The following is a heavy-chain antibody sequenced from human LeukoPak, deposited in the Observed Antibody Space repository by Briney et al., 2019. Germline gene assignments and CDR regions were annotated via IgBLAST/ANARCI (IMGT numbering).Heavy chain of an antibody. CDR3: ASLPRGPQIGGFDP. D-gene: IGHD3-10*01. CDR2: IYYSGST. Sequence: SETLSLTCTVSGGSISSYYWSWIRQPPGKGLEWIGYIYYSGSTNYNPSLKSRVTISADTSKNQFSLKLSSVTAADTAVYYCASLPRGPQIGGFDPWGQGTLVTVSS. CDR1: GGSISSYY. J-gene: IGHJ5*02. V-gene: IGHV4-59*08.